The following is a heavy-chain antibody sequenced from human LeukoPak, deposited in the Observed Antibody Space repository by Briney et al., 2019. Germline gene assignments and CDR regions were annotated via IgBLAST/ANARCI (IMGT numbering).Heavy chain of an antibody. CDR2: TSYDGSNK. V-gene: IGHV3-30-3*01. CDR3: AKDSNDFWSGFDP. J-gene: IGHJ5*02. Sequence: GGSLRLSCAASGFTFSSYAMHWVRQAPGKGLEWVAVTSYDGSNKYYADSVKGRFTISRDNSKNTLYLQMNSLRAEDTAVYYCAKDSNDFWSGFDPWGQGTLVTVSS. CDR1: GFTFSSYA. D-gene: IGHD3-3*01.